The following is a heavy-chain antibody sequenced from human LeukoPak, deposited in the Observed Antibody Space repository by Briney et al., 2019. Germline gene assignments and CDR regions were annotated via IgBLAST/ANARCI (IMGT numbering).Heavy chain of an antibody. CDR2: IYTSGST. J-gene: IGHJ5*02. Sequence: SETLSLTCTVSGGSISSYYWSWIRQPPGKGLEWIGYIYTSGSTNYNPSLKSRVTISVDTSKNLFSLKLSSVTAADTAVYYCARGRGWFDPWGQGTLVTVSS. CDR3: ARGRGWFDP. D-gene: IGHD5-24*01. V-gene: IGHV4-4*09. CDR1: GGSISSYY.